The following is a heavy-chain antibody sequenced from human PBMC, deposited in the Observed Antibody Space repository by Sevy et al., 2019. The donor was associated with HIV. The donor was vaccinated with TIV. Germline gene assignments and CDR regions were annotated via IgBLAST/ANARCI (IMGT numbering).Heavy chain of an antibody. V-gene: IGHV3-30*18. CDR2: ISYDGSNK. CDR1: GFTFSSYG. Sequence: GGSLRLSCAASGFTFSSYGMHWVRQAPGKGLEWVAVISYDGSNKYYAYSVKGRFTISRDNSKNTLYLQMNSLRAEDTAVYYCAKDRRGYTTSYYMDVWGKGTTVTVSS. CDR3: AKDRRGYTTSYYMDV. D-gene: IGHD6-25*01. J-gene: IGHJ6*03.